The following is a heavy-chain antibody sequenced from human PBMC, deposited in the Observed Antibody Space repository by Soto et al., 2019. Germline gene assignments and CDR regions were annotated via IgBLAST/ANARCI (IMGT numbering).Heavy chain of an antibody. V-gene: IGHV3-21*01. CDR1: GFTFSSYS. J-gene: IGHJ6*03. Sequence: GGSLRLSCAASGFTFSSYSMNWVRQAPGKGLEWVSSISNSSSYIYYADSVKGRFTISRDNAKNSLYLQMNSLRAEDTADYYGASPAGYSYGDTTPYYYCMDVWGKGTTVTVSS. D-gene: IGHD5-18*01. CDR3: ASPAGYSYGDTTPYYYCMDV. CDR2: ISNSSSYI.